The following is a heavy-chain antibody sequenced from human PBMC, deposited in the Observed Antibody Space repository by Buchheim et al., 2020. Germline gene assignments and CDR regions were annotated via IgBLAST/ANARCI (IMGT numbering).Heavy chain of an antibody. D-gene: IGHD6-13*01. J-gene: IGHJ5*02. CDR1: GFNIGSYG. Sequence: QVQLVESGGGVVQPGTSLRLSCAVSGFNIGSYGMHWVRQAPGKGLDWVAFTSYDGGEMFYGRSVKGRFTISRDNSKNTLYLQMNTLRPEDTAVYYCAKDRLFKEQQLDHWGQGTL. CDR3: AKDRLFKEQQLDH. V-gene: IGHV3-30*18. CDR2: TSYDGGEM.